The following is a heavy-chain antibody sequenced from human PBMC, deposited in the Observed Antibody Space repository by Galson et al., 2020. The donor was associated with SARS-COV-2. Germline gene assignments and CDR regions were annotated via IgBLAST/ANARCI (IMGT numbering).Heavy chain of an antibody. Sequence: SETLSLTCTVSGGSITSDGSYWSWIRQHPGKGLEGIGYIFYSGFTYYNPSLRSRVTMSLDTSKNQFSLTLNTVTAADTAVYYCASGLGGDYWGQGTLVTVSS. D-gene: IGHD3-16*01. CDR3: ASGLGGDY. CDR1: GGSITSDGSY. V-gene: IGHV4-31*03. CDR2: IFYSGFT. J-gene: IGHJ4*02.